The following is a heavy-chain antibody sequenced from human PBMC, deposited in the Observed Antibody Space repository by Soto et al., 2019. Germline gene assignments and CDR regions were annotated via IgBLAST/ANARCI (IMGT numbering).Heavy chain of an antibody. D-gene: IGHD3-3*01. CDR1: GFTFSSYD. CDR3: AKGPLGLYYFDY. CDR2: ISGSGGTT. Sequence: GGSLRLSCAASGFTFSSYDMSWVRQAPGKGLEWVSVISGSGGTTYYADSVKGRFTISRDNSKNTLYLQMNTLRAEDTAVYYCAKGPLGLYYFDYWGQGTLVTVSS. V-gene: IGHV3-23*01. J-gene: IGHJ4*02.